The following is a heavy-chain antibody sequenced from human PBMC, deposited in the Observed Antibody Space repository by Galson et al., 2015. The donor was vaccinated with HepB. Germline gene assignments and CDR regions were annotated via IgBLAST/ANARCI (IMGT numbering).Heavy chain of an antibody. V-gene: IGHV3-11*06. Sequence: SLRLSCAASGFTFSDYYMSWIRQAPGKGLEWLPYISSSTIYTNYADSVKGRFTISRDNVKNSMYLQMNSLRAEDTAVYYCARVADSDYGDHAHFDSWGLGTLVTVSS. CDR3: ARVADSDYGDHAHFDS. CDR1: GFTFSDYY. D-gene: IGHD4-17*01. CDR2: ISSSTIYT. J-gene: IGHJ4*02.